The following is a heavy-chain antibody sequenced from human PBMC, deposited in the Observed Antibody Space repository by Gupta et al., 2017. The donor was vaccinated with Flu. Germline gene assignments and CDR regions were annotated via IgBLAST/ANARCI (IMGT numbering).Heavy chain of an antibody. J-gene: IGHJ3*02. CDR3: ARDSRELLPHPNAPDDAFDI. V-gene: IGHV1-69*01. Sequence: QVQLVQSGAEVKKPGSSVKVSCKASGGTFSSYAISWVRQAPGQGLEWMGGIIPIFGTANYAQKFQGRVTITADESTSTAYMELSSLRSEDTAVYYCARDSRELLPHPNAPDDAFDIWGQGTMVTVSS. CDR2: IIPIFGTA. CDR1: GGTFSSYA. D-gene: IGHD1-26*01.